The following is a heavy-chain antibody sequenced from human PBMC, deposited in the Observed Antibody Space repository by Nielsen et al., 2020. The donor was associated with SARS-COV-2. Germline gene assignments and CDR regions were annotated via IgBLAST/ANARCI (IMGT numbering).Heavy chain of an antibody. CDR2: IDAADDT. CDR1: GFTFNSYD. Sequence: GESQTTSCEASGFTFNSYDMHWVRRATGKGLEWVSSIDAADDTYYPGPVKGRFTISRENAKNSLYLQMNSLRAGDTAVYYCARGTPYGDFPYWYFDLWGRGTLVTVSS. J-gene: IGHJ2*01. CDR3: ARGTPYGDFPYWYFDL. V-gene: IGHV3-13*01. D-gene: IGHD4-17*01.